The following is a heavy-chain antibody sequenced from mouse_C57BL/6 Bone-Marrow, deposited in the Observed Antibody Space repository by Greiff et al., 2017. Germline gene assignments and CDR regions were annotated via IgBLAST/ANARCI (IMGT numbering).Heavy chain of an antibody. Sequence: EVKLMESGGDLVKPGGSLKLSCAASGFTFSSYGMSWVRQTPDKRLEWVATISSGGSYTYYPDSVTGRFTISRDNAKNTLYLQMSSLKSEDTAMYYCARHETAFAYWGQGTLVTVSA. CDR1: GFTFSSYG. CDR2: ISSGGSYT. CDR3: ARHETAFAY. V-gene: IGHV5-6*01. J-gene: IGHJ3*01.